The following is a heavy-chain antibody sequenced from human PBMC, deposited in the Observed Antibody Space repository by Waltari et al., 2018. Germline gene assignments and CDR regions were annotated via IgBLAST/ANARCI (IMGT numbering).Heavy chain of an antibody. V-gene: IGHV1-46*01. D-gene: IGHD6-6*01. CDR2: INPSGGST. Sequence: QVQLVQSGAEVKKPGASVKVSCKASGYTFTSYYMHWVRQAPGQGLEWMGIINPSGGSTSYAQKFQGRVTMTRDTSTSTVYMELSSLRSEDTAVYYCARERRIAARRGAFDIWGQGTMVTVSS. J-gene: IGHJ3*02. CDR3: ARERRIAARRGAFDI. CDR1: GYTFTSYY.